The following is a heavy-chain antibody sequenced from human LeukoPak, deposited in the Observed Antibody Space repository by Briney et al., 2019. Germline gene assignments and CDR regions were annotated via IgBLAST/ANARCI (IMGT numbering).Heavy chain of an antibody. CDR2: INPNSGGT. Sequence: ASVKVSCKASGYTFTGSYMHWVRQAPGQGLEWMGWINPNSGGTNYAQKFQGRVTMTRDTSISTAYMELSRLRSDDTAVYYCARDLWGSEAFDIWGQGTMVTVSS. J-gene: IGHJ3*02. CDR1: GYTFTGSY. D-gene: IGHD2-15*01. CDR3: ARDLWGSEAFDI. V-gene: IGHV1-2*02.